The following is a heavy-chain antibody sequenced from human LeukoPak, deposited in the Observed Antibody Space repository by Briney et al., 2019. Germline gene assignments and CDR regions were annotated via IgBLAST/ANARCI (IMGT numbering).Heavy chain of an antibody. V-gene: IGHV1-18*01. Sequence: ASVKVSCKASGYTFTSYGISWVRQAPGQGLEWMGWISAYNGNTNYAQKLQGRVTMTTDTSTSTAYMELRSLRSDDTAVYYCARGRAYYYDSSGYYHPDYWGQGTLVTVSS. CDR3: ARGRAYYYDSSGYYHPDY. J-gene: IGHJ4*02. D-gene: IGHD3-22*01. CDR2: ISAYNGNT. CDR1: GYTFTSYG.